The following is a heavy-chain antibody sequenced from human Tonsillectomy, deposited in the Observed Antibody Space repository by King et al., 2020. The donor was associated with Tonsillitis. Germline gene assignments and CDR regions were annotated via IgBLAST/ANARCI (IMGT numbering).Heavy chain of an antibody. V-gene: IGHV3-64*01. D-gene: IGHD6-19*01. Sequence: VQLVESGGGLVQPGGSLRLSCAASGFTFSSYAMHWVRQAPGKGLEYVSAISSNGGNTYYANSVKGRFTISRDNSKNTLYLHMGSLRAEDMAVYYCAGGDSSGWYGDFDYWGQGTLVTVSS. CDR1: GFTFSSYA. J-gene: IGHJ4*02. CDR2: ISSNGGNT. CDR3: AGGDSSGWYGDFDY.